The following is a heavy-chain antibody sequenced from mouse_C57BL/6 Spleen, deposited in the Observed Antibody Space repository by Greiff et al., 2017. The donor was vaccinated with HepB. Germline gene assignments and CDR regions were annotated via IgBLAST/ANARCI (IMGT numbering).Heavy chain of an antibody. CDR3: GRRYYDYDDAMDY. D-gene: IGHD2-4*01. CDR1: GYTFTSYW. V-gene: IGHV1-72*01. J-gene: IGHJ4*01. Sequence: VQLQQSGAELVKPGASVKLSCKASGYTFTSYWMHWVRQRPGRGLEWIGRIGPNSGGTKYNEKFKSRATLTVDKPTSRAYMQLSSLTSEDAAVYYCGRRYYDYDDAMDYWGQGTSVTVSS. CDR2: IGPNSGGT.